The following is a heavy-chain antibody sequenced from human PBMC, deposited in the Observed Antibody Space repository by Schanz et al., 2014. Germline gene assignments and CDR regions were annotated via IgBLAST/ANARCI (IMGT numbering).Heavy chain of an antibody. V-gene: IGHV4-39*01. CDR2: IYYSGST. D-gene: IGHD2-8*01. Sequence: QLQLQESGPGLVKPSETLSLTCTVSGGSISSSTYYWGWIRQPPGKGLEWIGIIYYSGSTYYNTSLKSRVPISVDASKNQFCLKRSSVTAADTAVYYCAKTSVLYPWGYFDYWGQGTLVTVSS. J-gene: IGHJ4*02. CDR1: GGSISSSTYY. CDR3: AKTSVLYPWGYFDY.